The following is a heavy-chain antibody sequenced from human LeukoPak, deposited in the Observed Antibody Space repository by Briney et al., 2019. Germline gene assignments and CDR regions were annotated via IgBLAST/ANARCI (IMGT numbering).Heavy chain of an antibody. CDR1: GYTFTSYY. Sequence: VASVKVSCKASGYTFTSYYMHWVRQAPGQGLEWMGWINPNSGGTNYAQKFQGWVTMTRDTSISTAYKELSRLRSDDTAVYYCARAFHYDSSGYCDGMDVWGQGTTVTVSS. D-gene: IGHD3-22*01. CDR2: INPNSGGT. V-gene: IGHV1-2*04. CDR3: ARAFHYDSSGYCDGMDV. J-gene: IGHJ6*02.